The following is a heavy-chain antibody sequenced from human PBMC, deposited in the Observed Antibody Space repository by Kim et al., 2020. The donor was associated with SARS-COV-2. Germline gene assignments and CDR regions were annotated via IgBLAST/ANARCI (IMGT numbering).Heavy chain of an antibody. V-gene: IGHV3-23*01. Sequence: GGSLRLSCTPSGFTFSSDTMTWVRQAPGKGLEWVSGVSGDGGRTDYADPVKGRFTISRDNSKNTLYLQMNSLRAEDTAVYYCAKVGFGELLSPFDHWGQGTLVTVSS. CDR3: AKVGFGELLSPFDH. J-gene: IGHJ4*02. CDR1: GFTFSSDT. D-gene: IGHD3-10*01. CDR2: VSGDGGRT.